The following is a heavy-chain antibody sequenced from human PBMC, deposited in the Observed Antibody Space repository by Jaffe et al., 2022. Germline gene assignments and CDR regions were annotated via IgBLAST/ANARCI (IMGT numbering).Heavy chain of an antibody. J-gene: IGHJ6*03. CDR2: ISSSGSTI. D-gene: IGHD3-10*01. CDR3: ARDFSGSGNYYTDV. V-gene: IGHV3-48*03. CDR1: GFTFSSYE. Sequence: EVQLVESGGGLVQPGGSLRLSCAASGFTFSSYEMNWVRQAPGKGLEWVSYISSSGSTIYYADSVKGRFTISRDNAKNSLYLQMNSLRAEDTAVYYCARDFSGSGNYYTDVWGKGTTVTVSS.